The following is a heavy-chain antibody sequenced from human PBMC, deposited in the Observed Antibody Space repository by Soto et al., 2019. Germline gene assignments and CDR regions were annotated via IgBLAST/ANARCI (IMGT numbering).Heavy chain of an antibody. J-gene: IGHJ6*02. CDR3: ARGRVAAEDYYYYGMDV. V-gene: IGHV1-69*02. CDR2: IIPILGIA. Sequence: QVQLVQSGAEVKKPGSSVKVSCKASGGTFSSYTISWVRQAPGQGLEWMGRIIPILGIANYAQKFQGRVTITADQSTITAYMELSSLRSEDTAVYYCARGRVAAEDYYYYGMDVWGQGTTVTVSS. CDR1: GGTFSSYT. D-gene: IGHD6-13*01.